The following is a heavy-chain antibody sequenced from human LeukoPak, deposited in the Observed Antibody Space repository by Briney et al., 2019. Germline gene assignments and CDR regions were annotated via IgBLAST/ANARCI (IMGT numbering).Heavy chain of an antibody. CDR2: ISGSGDRT. J-gene: IGHJ4*02. V-gene: IGHV3-23*01. CDR3: AKVLGSGWSPFDY. D-gene: IGHD6-19*01. Sequence: PGGSLRLSCVASAFTFSSNAMSWVRRAPGKGLEWVSVISGSGDRTYYADSVKGRFTTSRDNSKNTLYLQMNSLRAGDTAVYYCAKVLGSGWSPFDYWGQGTLVTVSS. CDR1: AFTFSSNA.